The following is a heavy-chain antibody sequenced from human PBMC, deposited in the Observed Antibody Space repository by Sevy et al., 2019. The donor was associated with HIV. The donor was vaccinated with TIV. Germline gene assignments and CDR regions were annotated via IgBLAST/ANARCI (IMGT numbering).Heavy chain of an antibody. CDR1: GFTFSSYW. CDR2: INSDGSKT. CDR3: ARDKSATAVDY. Sequence: GESLKISCAASGFTFSSYWMHWVRQAPGKGLVWVSHINSDGSKTGYADSVKGRFTISRDNAKNTLYLQMNSLRAGDTAVYYCARDKSATAVDYWGQGTLVTVSS. D-gene: IGHD6-25*01. J-gene: IGHJ4*02. V-gene: IGHV3-74*01.